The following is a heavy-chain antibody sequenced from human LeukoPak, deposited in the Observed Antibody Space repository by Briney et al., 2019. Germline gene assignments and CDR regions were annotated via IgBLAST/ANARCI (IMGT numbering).Heavy chain of an antibody. CDR2: LSSDGRSK. CDR1: GFTFNTYT. V-gene: IGHV3-30*04. J-gene: IGHJ4*02. D-gene: IGHD2-8*01. CDR3: AREKYCTSTDCLHGRFYFNS. Sequence: SGGSLRLSCTASGFTFNTYTMHWVRQAPGKGLEWVAVLSSDGRSKNYADSVKGRFTISRDNSENTLYLQMNTLRADDTAVYYCAREKYCTSTDCLHGRFYFNSWGQGTLVTVSS.